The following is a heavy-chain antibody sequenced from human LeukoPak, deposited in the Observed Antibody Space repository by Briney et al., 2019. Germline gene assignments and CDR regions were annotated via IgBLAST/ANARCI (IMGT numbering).Heavy chain of an antibody. J-gene: IGHJ5*02. V-gene: IGHV1-69*04. D-gene: IGHD3/OR15-3a*01. CDR3: ARDPVGPYNWFDP. Sequence: SVKVSCKASGGTFSSYTISWVRQAPGQGLEWMGRIIPILGIANYAQKFQGRVTITADKSTSTAYMELSSLRSEDTAVYYCARDPVGPYNWFDPWGQGTLVTVSP. CDR2: IIPILGIA. CDR1: GGTFSSYT.